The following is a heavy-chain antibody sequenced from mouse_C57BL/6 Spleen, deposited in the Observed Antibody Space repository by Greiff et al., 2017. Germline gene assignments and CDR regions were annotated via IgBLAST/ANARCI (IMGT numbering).Heavy chain of an antibody. J-gene: IGHJ1*03. CDR3: ARSTVVATSYFDV. Sequence: QVQLQQSGAELVRPGSSVTLSCKASGYTFTSYWMHWVKQRPIQGLEWIGNIDPSDSETHYNQKFKDKASLTVDKSSSTAYMKLSSLTSEDSAVYYCARSTVVATSYFDVWGTGTTVTVSS. V-gene: IGHV1-52*01. CDR2: IDPSDSET. CDR1: GYTFTSYW. D-gene: IGHD1-1*01.